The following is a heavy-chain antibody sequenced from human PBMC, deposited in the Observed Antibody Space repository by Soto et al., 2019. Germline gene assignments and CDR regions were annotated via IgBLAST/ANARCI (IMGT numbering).Heavy chain of an antibody. V-gene: IGHV4-31*02. CDR1: GGSISSGGYY. Sequence: SETLSLTCTVSGGSISSGGYYWSWIRQHPGKGLEWIGYIYYSGSTYYNPSLKSRVTISVDTSKNQFSLKLSSVTAADTAVYYSARDRAYYYYGMDVWGQGTTVTVSS. CDR2: IYYSGST. CDR3: ARDRAYYYYGMDV. J-gene: IGHJ6*02.